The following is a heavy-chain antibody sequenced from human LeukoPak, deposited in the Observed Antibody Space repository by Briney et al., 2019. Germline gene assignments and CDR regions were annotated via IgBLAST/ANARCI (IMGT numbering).Heavy chain of an antibody. V-gene: IGHV3-30*03. CDR3: VRYCNGGSCYRAAFDV. CDR2: ISYDGSNK. D-gene: IGHD2-15*01. Sequence: PGRSLRLSCAASGFTFSSSGMHWVRQAPGKGLEWVAVISYDGSNKYYADSVKGRFTFSRDNSKNTLYLQMNSLRAEDTAVYYCVRYCNGGSCYRAAFDVWGPGTMVTVSS. J-gene: IGHJ3*01. CDR1: GFTFSSSG.